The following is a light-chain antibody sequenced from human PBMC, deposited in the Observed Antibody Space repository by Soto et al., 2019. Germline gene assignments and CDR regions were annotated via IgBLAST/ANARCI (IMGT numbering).Light chain of an antibody. J-gene: IGLJ1*01. CDR1: SSDVGSYNS. CDR2: DVN. CDR3: SSFTSSTSYV. V-gene: IGLV2-14*03. Sequence: QSVLTQPASVSGSPGQSIAISCTGTSSDVGSYNSVSWYQQYPGKAPKLMIHDVNTRPSGISDRFSGSKSGNTASLTISGLQAEDEAEYYCSSFTSSTSYVFGTGTKVTVL.